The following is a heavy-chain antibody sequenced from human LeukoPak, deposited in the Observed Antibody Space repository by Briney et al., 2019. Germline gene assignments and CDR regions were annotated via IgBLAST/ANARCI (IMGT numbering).Heavy chain of an antibody. J-gene: IGHJ4*02. CDR3: ARDPGVRWLVGFDY. CDR2: IWYDGSNK. CDR1: GFTFSSYG. Sequence: PGGSLRLSCAASGFTFSSYGMHWVRQAPDKRLEWVAVIWYDGSNKYYGDSVKGRFTITRDNSKNTLYLQMDSLRAEDTAVYYCARDPGVRWLVGFDYWGQGTLVTVSS. V-gene: IGHV3-33*01. D-gene: IGHD6-19*01.